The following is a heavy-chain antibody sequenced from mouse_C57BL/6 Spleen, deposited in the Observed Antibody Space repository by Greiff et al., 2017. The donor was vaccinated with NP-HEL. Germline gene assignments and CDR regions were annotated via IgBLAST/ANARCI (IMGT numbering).Heavy chain of an antibody. Sequence: VQLQQSGPELVKPGASVKISCKASGYSFTGYYMNWVKQSPEKSLEWIGEINPSTGGTTYNQKFKAKATLTVDKSSSTAYMQLKSLTSEDSAVYNCARAEKDAIDYWGQETSDTVSS. CDR3: ARAEKDAIDY. CDR2: INPSTGGT. CDR1: GYSFTGYY. J-gene: IGHJ4*01. V-gene: IGHV1-42*01.